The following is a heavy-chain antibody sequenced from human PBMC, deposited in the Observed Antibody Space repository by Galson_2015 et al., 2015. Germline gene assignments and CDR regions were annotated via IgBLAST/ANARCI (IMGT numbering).Heavy chain of an antibody. J-gene: IGHJ4*02. V-gene: IGHV3-30-3*01. D-gene: IGHD6-13*01. CDR3: ARDPYSRSPSYFDY. CDR2: ISYDGSNK. CDR1: GFTFSSYA. Sequence: SLRLSCAASGFTFSSYAMHWVRQAPGKGLEWVAVISYDGSNKYYADSVKGRFTISRDNSKNTLYLQMNSLRAEDTAVYYYARDPYSRSPSYFDYWGQGTLVTVSS.